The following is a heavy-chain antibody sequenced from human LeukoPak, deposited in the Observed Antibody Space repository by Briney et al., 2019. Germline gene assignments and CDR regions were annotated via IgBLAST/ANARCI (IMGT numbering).Heavy chain of an antibody. D-gene: IGHD5-24*01. CDR1: GGTFSSYA. CDR3: ARDTGGDGYNYDYYYYMDV. V-gene: IGHV1-69*01. CDR2: IIPIFGTA. Sequence: SVKVSCKASGGTFSSYAISWVRQAPGQGLEWMGGIIPIFGTANYAQKFQGRVTITADESTSTAYMELSSLRSEDTAVYYCARDTGGDGYNYDYYYYMDVWGKGTTVTVSS. J-gene: IGHJ6*03.